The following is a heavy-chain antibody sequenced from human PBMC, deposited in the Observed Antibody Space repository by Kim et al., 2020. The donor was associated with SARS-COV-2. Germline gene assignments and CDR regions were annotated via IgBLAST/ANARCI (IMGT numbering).Heavy chain of an antibody. V-gene: IGHV4-39*01. D-gene: IGHD6-19*01. CDR2: IYYSGST. CDR1: GGSISSSSYY. J-gene: IGHJ6*02. Sequence: SETLSLTCTVSGGSISSSSYYWGWIRQPPGMGLEWIGSIYYSGSTYYNPSLKSRVTISVDTSKNQFSLKLSSVTAADTAVYYCARLGQWVDAGGDGMDVWGQGTTVTASS. CDR3: ARLGQWVDAGGDGMDV.